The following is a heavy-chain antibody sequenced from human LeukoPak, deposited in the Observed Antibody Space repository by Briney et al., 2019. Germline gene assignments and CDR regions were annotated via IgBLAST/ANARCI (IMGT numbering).Heavy chain of an antibody. Sequence: GGSLRLSCTASGFSFTNYWMHWVRQAPGKGLVWVSRINTDGDTTTYADSVKGRFTISRDNTKNTLYLQMSSLRGEDTAVYYCARGSSYYSSSWYGGGYDYWGQGTLVTVSS. J-gene: IGHJ4*02. CDR2: INTDGDTT. CDR1: GFSFTNYW. CDR3: ARGSSYYSSSWYGGGYDY. D-gene: IGHD6-13*01. V-gene: IGHV3-74*01.